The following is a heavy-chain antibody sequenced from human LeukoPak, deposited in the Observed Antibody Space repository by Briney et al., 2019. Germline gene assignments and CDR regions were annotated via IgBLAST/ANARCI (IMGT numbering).Heavy chain of an antibody. Sequence: SGTLSLTCTVSGDSMNSLDLWSWVRQPPGKGLEWIGEMYLSGTTHSNPSVKSRVTISIDKSKNQFFLNLSSVTAADTAVYYCAGLVGRYSSGLYYYYFDYWGQGTLVTVSS. CDR1: GDSMNSLDL. CDR3: AGLVGRYSSGLYYYYFDY. J-gene: IGHJ4*02. D-gene: IGHD3-22*01. CDR2: MYLSGTT. V-gene: IGHV4-4*02.